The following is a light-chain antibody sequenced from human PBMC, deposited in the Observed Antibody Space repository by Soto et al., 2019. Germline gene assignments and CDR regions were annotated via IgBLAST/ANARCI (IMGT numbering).Light chain of an antibody. V-gene: IGKV1-5*01. CDR3: KQYSVYWT. CDR1: QSIIGW. CDR2: DAS. J-gene: IGKJ1*01. Sequence: DIQMTHSPPTLSASVLYIVTLTFRSSQSIIGWLGLYQQKPGKAPKLLIYDASTLESGVPSRFSGSGSGKEFTLTINSLQPDDFATYYCKQYSVYWTFGQGTKVDIK.